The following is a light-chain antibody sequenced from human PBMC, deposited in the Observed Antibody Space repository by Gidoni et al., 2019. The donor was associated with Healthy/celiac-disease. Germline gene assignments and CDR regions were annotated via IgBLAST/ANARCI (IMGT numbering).Light chain of an antibody. V-gene: IGLV2-23*02. Sequence: QSAMTQPASVSGSPGQSITITCTGTSSDVGSYNLVSWYQQHPGKAPKLMIYEVSKRPSVVSHRFSGSTSGNTASLTISGLQAEDEADYYCCSYAGSSTLVVFGGGTKLTVL. CDR1: SSDVGSYNL. CDR3: CSYAGSSTLVV. CDR2: EVS. J-gene: IGLJ2*01.